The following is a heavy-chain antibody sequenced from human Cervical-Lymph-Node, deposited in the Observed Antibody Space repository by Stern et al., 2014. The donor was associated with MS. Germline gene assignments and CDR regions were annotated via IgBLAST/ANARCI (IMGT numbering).Heavy chain of an antibody. CDR1: GGTFSSYP. CDR2: IIPILATT. V-gene: IGHV1-69*06. CDR3: ARKGGGHCSSINCYIFDY. J-gene: IGHJ4*02. D-gene: IGHD2-2*01. Sequence: VQLVESGAEVKKPGSSVKVSCKASGGTFSSYPITWVRQAPGQGLEWMGGIIPILATTTYAQKFQGRVTITADKSTSTAYMELSSLRSEDTAVYYCARKGGGHCSSINCYIFDYWGQGTLVTVSS.